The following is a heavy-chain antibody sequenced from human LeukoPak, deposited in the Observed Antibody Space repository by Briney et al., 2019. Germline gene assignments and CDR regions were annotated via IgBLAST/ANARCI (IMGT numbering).Heavy chain of an antibody. CDR2: IYTSGST. J-gene: IGHJ4*02. D-gene: IGHD3-22*01. CDR3: ARARDSGDSSGYYFTY. CDR1: GGSISSGSYY. V-gene: IGHV4-61*02. Sequence: SETLSLTCTVSGGSISSGSYYWSWIRQPAGKGLEWIGRIYTSGSTNYNPSLKSRVTISVDTSKNQFSLKLSSVTAADTAVYYCARARDSGDSSGYYFTYWGQGTLVTVSS.